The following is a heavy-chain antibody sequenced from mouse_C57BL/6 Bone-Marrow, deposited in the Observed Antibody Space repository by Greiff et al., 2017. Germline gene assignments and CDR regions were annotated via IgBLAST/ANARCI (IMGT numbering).Heavy chain of an antibody. D-gene: IGHD1-1*01. V-gene: IGHV3-8*01. J-gene: IGHJ4*01. CDR2: ISYSGST. CDR1: GYSITSDY. CDR3: ARGHYYGSSYAMDY. Sequence: EVMLVESGPGLAKPSQTLSLTCSVTGYSITSDYWNWIREFPGNKLEYMGYISYSGSTYYNPSLKSRISITRDTSKNQYYLQLNSVTTEDTATYYCARGHYYGSSYAMDYWGQGTSVTVSS.